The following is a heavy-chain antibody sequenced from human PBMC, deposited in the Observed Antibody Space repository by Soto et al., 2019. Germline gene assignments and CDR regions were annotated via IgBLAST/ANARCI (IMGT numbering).Heavy chain of an antibody. CDR1: GYTFTGYY. Sequence: ASVKVSCKASGYTFTGYYMHWVRQAPGQGLEWMGWINPNSGGTNYAQKFQGRVTMTRDTSISTAYMELSRLRSDDTAVYYCARVNVVVVAATREYYFDYWGQGTLVTVS. V-gene: IGHV1-2*02. J-gene: IGHJ4*02. D-gene: IGHD2-15*01. CDR2: INPNSGGT. CDR3: ARVNVVVVAATREYYFDY.